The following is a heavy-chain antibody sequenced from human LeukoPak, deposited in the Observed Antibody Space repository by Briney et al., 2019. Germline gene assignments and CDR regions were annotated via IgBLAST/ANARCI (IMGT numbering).Heavy chain of an antibody. CDR3: ARGLRKSQLSGSYYPN. D-gene: IGHD3-10*01. CDR2: IYTSGST. CDR1: GGSISSGSYY. Sequence: KPSETLSLTCTVSGGSISSGSYYWSWIRQPAGKGLEWIGRIYTSGSTNYNPSLKSRVTISVDTSKNQFSLKLSSVTAADTAVYYCARGLRKSQLSGSYYPNWGQGTLVTVSS. V-gene: IGHV4-61*02. J-gene: IGHJ4*02.